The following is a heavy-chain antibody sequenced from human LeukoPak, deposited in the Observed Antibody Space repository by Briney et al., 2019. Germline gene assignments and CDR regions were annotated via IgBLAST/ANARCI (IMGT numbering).Heavy chain of an antibody. D-gene: IGHD3-22*01. V-gene: IGHV1-2*02. CDR3: ARGWGYYDSSRSGPLGWFDP. CDR1: GYTFTGYY. CDR2: INPNSGGT. Sequence: ASVRVSCKASGYTFTGYYMHWVRQAPGQGLEWMGWINPNSGGTDYAQKFQGRVTMTRDTSISTAYMELSRLRSDDTAVYYCARGWGYYDSSRSGPLGWFDPWGQGTLVTVSS. J-gene: IGHJ5*02.